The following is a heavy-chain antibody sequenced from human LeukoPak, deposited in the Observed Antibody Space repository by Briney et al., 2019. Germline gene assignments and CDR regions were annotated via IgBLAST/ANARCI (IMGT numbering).Heavy chain of an antibody. CDR3: ARDNTMIVVDTPYYFDY. V-gene: IGHV1-46*01. D-gene: IGHD3-22*01. CDR2: INPSGGST. Sequence: ASVKVSCKASGYTFTSYQIHWVRQAPGQGPEWTGIINPSGGSTRYAQNVQGRVTITADKSTSTAYMELSSLRSEDTAVYYCARDNTMIVVDTPYYFDYWGQGTLVTVSS. J-gene: IGHJ4*02. CDR1: GYTFTSYQ.